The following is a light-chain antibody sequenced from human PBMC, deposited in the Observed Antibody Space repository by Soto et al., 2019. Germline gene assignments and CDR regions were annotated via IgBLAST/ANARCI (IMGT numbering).Light chain of an antibody. CDR1: QSISSY. V-gene: IGKV1-39*01. CDR2: AAS. CDR3: QQSYSTPFT. Sequence: DIQMTQSPSSLSASVGDRVTITCRASQSISSYLNWYQQKPGKAPKLLIYAASSLQSGVPSRFSGSGSVTDFTLTISSLHPEDFATYYCQQSYSTPFTFGPGTKVDIK. J-gene: IGKJ3*01.